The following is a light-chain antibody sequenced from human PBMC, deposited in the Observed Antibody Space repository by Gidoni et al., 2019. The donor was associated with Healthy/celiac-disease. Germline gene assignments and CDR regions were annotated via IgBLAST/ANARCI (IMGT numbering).Light chain of an antibody. V-gene: IGKV1-8*01. CDR2: AAS. CDR3: QQYYSYPPFT. Sequence: AIRMTQSPSSFSASPGDRVTITCRASQGISSYLAWYQQKPGKAPKLLIYAASTLQSGVPSRFSGSGSGTDFTLTVSCLQSEDFATYYCQQYYSYPPFTFGGGTKVEIK. J-gene: IGKJ4*01. CDR1: QGISSY.